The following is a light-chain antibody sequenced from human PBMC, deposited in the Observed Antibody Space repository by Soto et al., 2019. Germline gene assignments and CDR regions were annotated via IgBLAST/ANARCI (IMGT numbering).Light chain of an antibody. CDR3: LLYYGGVQRV. CDR2: STS. Sequence: QALVTQEPSLTVSPGGTVTVTCASSTGPVTSAFYPNWFQQKPGQAPRALIYSTSNKYSWTPARFSGSLLGGKAALTLSGVQPEDEAEYYCLLYYGGVQRVFVTGNKVTVL. CDR1: TGPVTSAFY. J-gene: IGLJ1*01. V-gene: IGLV7-43*01.